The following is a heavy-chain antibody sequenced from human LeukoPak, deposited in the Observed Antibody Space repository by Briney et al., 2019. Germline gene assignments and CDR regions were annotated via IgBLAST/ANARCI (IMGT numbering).Heavy chain of an antibody. CDR2: IKRKTEGGTT. Sequence: PGGSLRLSCAAPGFTFSDAWMNWVRQAPGKGLEWVGRIKRKTEGGTTDYVAPVKGRFIISRDDSKNTLYLQMNSLRTEDTAFYYCTTGNFGPYWGQGTLVTVSS. V-gene: IGHV3-15*07. CDR3: TTGNFGPY. J-gene: IGHJ4*02. D-gene: IGHD3-10*01. CDR1: GFTFSDAW.